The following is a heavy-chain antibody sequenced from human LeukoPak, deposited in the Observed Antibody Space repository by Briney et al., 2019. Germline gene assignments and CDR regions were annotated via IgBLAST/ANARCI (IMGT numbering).Heavy chain of an antibody. V-gene: IGHV3-23*01. CDR1: GFTFSTYA. CDR3: AKTGSGWYLYYFDY. D-gene: IGHD6-19*01. Sequence: GGSLRLSCAASGFTFSTYAMTWVRQGPGKGLEWVSVITGSGVNTYYADSVKGRFTISRDNSKNTLYLQMNSLRAEDTAVYYCAKTGSGWYLYYFDYWGQGTLVTVSS. CDR2: ITGSGVNT. J-gene: IGHJ4*02.